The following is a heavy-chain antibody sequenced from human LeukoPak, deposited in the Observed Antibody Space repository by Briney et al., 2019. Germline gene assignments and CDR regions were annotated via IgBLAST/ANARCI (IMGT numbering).Heavy chain of an antibody. CDR2: ISAYNGNT. D-gene: IGHD6-13*01. V-gene: IGHV1-18*04. J-gene: IGHJ6*03. CDR1: GYTFTSYY. CDR3: ARSFPYSSSWYDYYYYYMDV. Sequence: ASVKVSCKASGYTFTSYYMHWVRQAPGQGLEWMGWISAYNGNTNYAQKLQGRVTMTTDTSTSTAYMELRSLRSDDTAVYYCARSFPYSSSWYDYYYYYMDVWGKGTTVTVSS.